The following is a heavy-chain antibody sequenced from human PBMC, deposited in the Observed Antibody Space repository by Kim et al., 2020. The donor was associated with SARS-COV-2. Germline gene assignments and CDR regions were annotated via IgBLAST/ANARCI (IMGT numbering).Heavy chain of an antibody. CDR2: TYYRSKWYN. J-gene: IGHJ4*02. Sequence: SQTLPLTCAISGYSVSSNSAAWSWFRQSPSSGLEWLGRTYYRSKWYNDYATFVRSRITITSDTSKNQFSLQLSSVTPEDTAVYYCAREATGGLDYFDYWGQGTLVTVSS. D-gene: IGHD1-26*01. V-gene: IGHV6-1*01. CDR3: AREATGGLDYFDY. CDR1: GYSVSSNSAA.